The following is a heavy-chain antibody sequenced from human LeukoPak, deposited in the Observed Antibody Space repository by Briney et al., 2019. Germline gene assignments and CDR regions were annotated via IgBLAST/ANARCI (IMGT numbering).Heavy chain of an antibody. D-gene: IGHD3-16*02. CDR3: ARAHYDYVWGSYRPNWFDP. Sequence: GESLKISCKGSGYSFTSYWIGWVRQMPGKGLEWMGWISAYSGNTNYEQKLQGRVTMTTDTSTTTAYLEVRSLRSDDTAVYYCARAHYDYVWGSYRPNWFDPWGQGTLVTVSS. V-gene: IGHV1-18*04. CDR2: ISAYSGNT. J-gene: IGHJ5*02. CDR1: GYSFTSYW.